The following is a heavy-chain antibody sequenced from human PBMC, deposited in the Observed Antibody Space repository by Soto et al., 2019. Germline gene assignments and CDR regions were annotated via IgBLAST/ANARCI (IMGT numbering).Heavy chain of an antibody. CDR1: GFTFDDYT. D-gene: IGHD7-27*01. V-gene: IGHV3-43*01. CDR2: ISWDGGST. J-gene: IGHJ6*02. CDR3: AKDLLTGRTLYYYGMDV. Sequence: GGSLRLSCAASGFTFDDYTMHWVRQAPGKGLEWVSLISWDGGSTYYADSVKGRFTISRDNSKNSLCLQMNSLRTEDTALYYCAKDLLTGRTLYYYGMDVWGQGTTVTVSS.